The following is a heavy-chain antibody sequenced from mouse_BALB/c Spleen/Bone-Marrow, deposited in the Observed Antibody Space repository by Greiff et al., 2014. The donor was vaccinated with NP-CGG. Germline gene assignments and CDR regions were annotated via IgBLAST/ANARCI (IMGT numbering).Heavy chain of an antibody. Sequence: QVQLKESRAELVRPGTSVKVSCKASGYAFTNYLIEWVKQRPGQGLEWIGVINPGSGGTNYNEKFKGKATLTADKSSSTAYMQLSSLTSDDSAVYFCARDGDYDEGYAMDYWGQGTSVTVSS. D-gene: IGHD2-4*01. CDR2: INPGSGGT. CDR3: ARDGDYDEGYAMDY. V-gene: IGHV1-54*01. J-gene: IGHJ4*01. CDR1: GYAFTNYL.